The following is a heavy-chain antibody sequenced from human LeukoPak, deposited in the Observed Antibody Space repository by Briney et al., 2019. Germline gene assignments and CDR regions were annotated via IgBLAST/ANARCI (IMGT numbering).Heavy chain of an antibody. CDR3: ARYYYDNSGSLYAFDI. V-gene: IGHV4-4*07. CDR2: IYTSGST. CDR1: GNSFGDYY. Sequence: SETLSLTCTVSGNSFGDYYWSWIRQPAGKGLEWIGRIYTSGSTTYNPSLKSRVTMSVDTSKNQFSLKLSSVTAADTAVYYCARYYYDNSGSLYAFDIWGQGTMVTVSS. J-gene: IGHJ3*02. D-gene: IGHD3-22*01.